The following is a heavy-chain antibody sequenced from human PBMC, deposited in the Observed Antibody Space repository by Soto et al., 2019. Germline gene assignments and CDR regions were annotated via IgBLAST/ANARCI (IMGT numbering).Heavy chain of an antibody. CDR2: INSDGSDT. D-gene: IGHD5-12*01. J-gene: IGHJ6*02. CDR1: GFTFSRYW. Sequence: GGSLRLSCAASGFTFSRYWMHWVRQAPGKGLVWVSHINSDGSDTSYADSVKGRFTISRDNAKNSLYLQMNSLRAEDTAVYYCARADSGYAHGYYYYGIDVRGQGTTVTVSS. V-gene: IGHV3-74*03. CDR3: ARADSGYAHGYYYYGIDV.